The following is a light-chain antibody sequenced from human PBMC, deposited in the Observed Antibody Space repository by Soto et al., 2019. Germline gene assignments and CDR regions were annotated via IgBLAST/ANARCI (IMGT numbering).Light chain of an antibody. CDR1: SSDVGGYNY. V-gene: IGLV2-8*01. Sequence: QPVLTQPPSASGSPGQSVTISCTGTSSDVGGYNYVSWYQQHPGKAPKVMIYEVNKRPSGVPDRFSGSKSGNTASLPVSGLQAEAEADYYCSSYADNNKLRFGGWTQLTVL. CDR3: SSYADNNKLR. J-gene: IGLJ3*02. CDR2: EVN.